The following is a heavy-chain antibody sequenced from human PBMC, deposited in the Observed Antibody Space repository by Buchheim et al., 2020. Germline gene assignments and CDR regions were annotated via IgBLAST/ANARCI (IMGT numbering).Heavy chain of an antibody. CDR1: GGSISSGGYS. Sequence: QPQLQESGSGLVKPSQTLSLTCAVSGGSISSGGYSWSWIRQPPGKGLEWIGYIYHSGSTYYNPSLKSRVTISVDRSKKQFSLKLSSVTAADTAVYYCARGGGSGSSPPPYYYYGMDVWGQGTT. V-gene: IGHV4-30-2*01. J-gene: IGHJ6*02. CDR3: ARGGGSGSSPPPYYYYGMDV. CDR2: IYHSGST. D-gene: IGHD3-10*01.